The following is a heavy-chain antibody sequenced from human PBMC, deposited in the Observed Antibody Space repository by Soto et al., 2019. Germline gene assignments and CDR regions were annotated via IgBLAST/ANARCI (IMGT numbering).Heavy chain of an antibody. V-gene: IGHV3-30*18. J-gene: IGHJ6*02. CDR2: ISYDGSNK. D-gene: IGHD2-15*01. Sequence: GGSLRLSCAASGFTFSSYGMHWVRQAPGKGLEWVAVISYDGSNKYYADSVKGRFTISRDNSKNTLYLQMNSLRAEDTAVYYCAKVTCSGGSCYSMFPYYYGMDVWGQGTTVTVSS. CDR3: AKVTCSGGSCYSMFPYYYGMDV. CDR1: GFTFSSYG.